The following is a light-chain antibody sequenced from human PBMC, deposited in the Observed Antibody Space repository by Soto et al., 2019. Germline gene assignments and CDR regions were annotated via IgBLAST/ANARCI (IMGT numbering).Light chain of an antibody. CDR1: SSDVGGYDY. V-gene: IGLV2-11*01. Sequence: QSALTQPRSVSGSPGQSVTISCTGTSSDVGGYDYVSWYQHHPGKAPKFMIYDVSKRPSGVPDRFSGSKSGNTASLTISGLQAEDEGDYYCCSYAGNYGVVFGGGTKLTVL. CDR2: DVS. CDR3: CSYAGNYGVV. J-gene: IGLJ2*01.